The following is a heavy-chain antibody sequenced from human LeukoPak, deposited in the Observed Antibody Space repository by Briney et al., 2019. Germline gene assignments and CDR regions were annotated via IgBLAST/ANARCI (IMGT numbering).Heavy chain of an antibody. V-gene: IGHV3-21*06. CDR2: ISSSSSYI. CDR3: ARDRIVGSPQAFDY. J-gene: IGHJ4*02. CDR1: GFTVSSNY. D-gene: IGHD1-26*01. Sequence: GGSLRLSCAASGFTVSSNYMSWVRPAPGKGLEWVSSISSSSSYIYYADSVKGRFTISRDNAKNSGYLQMNSLRAEETAVYYCARDRIVGSPQAFDYWGQGTLVTVSS.